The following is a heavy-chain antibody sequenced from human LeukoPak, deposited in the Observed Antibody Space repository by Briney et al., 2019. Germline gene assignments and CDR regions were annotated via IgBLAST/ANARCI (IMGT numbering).Heavy chain of an antibody. J-gene: IGHJ5*02. CDR1: GGSISSGGYY. D-gene: IGHD3-10*01. CDR3: ASVSGLLWFGESHNWFDP. Sequence: SSQTLSLTCTVSGGSISSGGYYWSWIRQPPGKGLEWIGYIYHSGSTYYNPSLKSRVTISVDRSKNQFSLKLSSVTAADTAVYYCASVSGLLWFGESHNWFDPWGQGTLVTVSS. CDR2: IYHSGST. V-gene: IGHV4-30-2*01.